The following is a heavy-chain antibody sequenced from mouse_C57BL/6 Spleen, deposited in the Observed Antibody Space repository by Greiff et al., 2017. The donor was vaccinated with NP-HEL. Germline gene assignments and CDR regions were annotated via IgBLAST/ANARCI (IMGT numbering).Heavy chain of an antibody. CDR2: IYPGSGST. CDR1: GYTFTSYW. Sequence: VQLQQSGAELVKPGASVKMSCKASGYTFTSYWITWVKQRPGQGLEWIGDIYPGSGSTNYNEKFKSKATLTVDTSSSTAYMQLSSLTSEDSAVYYCARDGSSYESAMDYWGQGTSVTVSS. CDR3: ARDGSSYESAMDY. V-gene: IGHV1-55*01. D-gene: IGHD1-1*01. J-gene: IGHJ4*01.